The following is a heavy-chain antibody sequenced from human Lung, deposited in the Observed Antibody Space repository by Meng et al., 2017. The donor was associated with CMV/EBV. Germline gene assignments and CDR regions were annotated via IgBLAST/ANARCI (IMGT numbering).Heavy chain of an antibody. J-gene: IGHJ4*01. V-gene: IGHV4-34*01. CDR3: ARPPYYYDSSPHHRSDYFDY. CDR1: GGSFSGYY. Sequence: LSXGVYGGSFSGYYWSWIRQPPGRGLEWIGEINHRGHSNYNPSLKSRVSLAIDTSKSQSSLKLTSVTVADTAVYYCARPPYYYDSSPHHRSDYFDYWSQGALVTVSS. D-gene: IGHD3-22*01. CDR2: INHRGHS.